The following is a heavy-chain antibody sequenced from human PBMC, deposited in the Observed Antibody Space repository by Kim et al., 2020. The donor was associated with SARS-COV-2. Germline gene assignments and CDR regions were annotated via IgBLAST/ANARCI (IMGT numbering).Heavy chain of an antibody. V-gene: IGHV7-4-1*02. J-gene: IGHJ4*02. Sequence: YAPGCTGRFVFSLDTSVSPAYLQISSLKAEDTAVYYCARELRWHEYYFDSWGQGTLVTVSS. CDR3: ARELRWHEYYFDS. D-gene: IGHD4-17*01.